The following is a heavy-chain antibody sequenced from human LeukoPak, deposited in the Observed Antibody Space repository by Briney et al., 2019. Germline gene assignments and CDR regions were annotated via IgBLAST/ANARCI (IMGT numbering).Heavy chain of an antibody. CDR2: ISGSGGST. J-gene: IGHJ1*01. V-gene: IGHV3-23*01. D-gene: IGHD4-17*01. CDR1: GFTFSTYA. Sequence: GGSLRLSCAASGFTFSTYAMSWVRQAPGKGLEWVSAISGSGGSTYYADSVKGRFTISRDNSKNTLYLQMNSLRAEDTAVYYCAMYGDYEYFQHWGQGTLVTVSS. CDR3: AMYGDYEYFQH.